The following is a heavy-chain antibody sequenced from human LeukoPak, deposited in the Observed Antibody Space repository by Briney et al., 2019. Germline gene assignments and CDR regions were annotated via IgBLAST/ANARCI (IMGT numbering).Heavy chain of an antibody. CDR2: IYYGGST. J-gene: IGHJ4*02. CDR3: ARDMDSSGYYRGF. CDR1: GGSINGSSYY. Sequence: PSETLSLTCSVSGGSINGSSYYWAWIRQSPGKTLEWIASIYYGGSTHYNPSLKSRVTISVDTSKNQFSLKLTSVSAADTAVYYCARDMDSSGYYRGFWGQGALVTVSS. V-gene: IGHV4-39*07. D-gene: IGHD3-22*01.